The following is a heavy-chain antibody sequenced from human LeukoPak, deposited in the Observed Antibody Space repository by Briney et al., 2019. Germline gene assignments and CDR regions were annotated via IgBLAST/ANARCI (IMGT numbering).Heavy chain of an antibody. V-gene: IGHV5-51*01. Sequence: GESLKISCQGSGYSLTSYWIGWVRQMPGKGLEWMGIIYPGDSDTRYSPSFQGQVTISADKSISTAYLQWSSLKASDTAMYYCARAGYCSGGSCYSGEYYYYGMDVWGQGTTVTVSS. J-gene: IGHJ6*02. CDR1: GYSLTSYW. CDR3: ARAGYCSGGSCYSGEYYYYGMDV. D-gene: IGHD2-15*01. CDR2: IYPGDSDT.